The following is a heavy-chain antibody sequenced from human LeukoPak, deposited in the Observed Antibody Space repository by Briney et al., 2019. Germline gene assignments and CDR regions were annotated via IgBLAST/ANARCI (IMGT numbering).Heavy chain of an antibody. D-gene: IGHD3-10*01. CDR2: IYSSGST. CDR3: ARVFDSGSQAYFYYMDV. CDR1: GGSIRGYY. Sequence: MPSETLSLTCTVSGGSIRGYYWSWIRQPPGKGLEWIGYIYSSGSTNYNPSLKSRVTMSVDTSKNQFSLKVSSVTAADTAVYYCARVFDSGSQAYFYYMDVWGKGTTVTISS. J-gene: IGHJ6*03. V-gene: IGHV4-59*01.